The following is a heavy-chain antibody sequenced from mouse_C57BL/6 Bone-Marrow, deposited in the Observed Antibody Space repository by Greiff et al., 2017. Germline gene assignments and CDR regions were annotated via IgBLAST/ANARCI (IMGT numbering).Heavy chain of an antibody. CDR3: ARQPDNCDY. Sequence: VQLKESGGDLVKPGGSLKLSCAASGFTFSSYGMSWVRQTPDRRLEWVATISGGGSYTYYPDSVKGRFTISRDNAKNTLYMQMSSLKSEDTAMYYCARQPDNCDYWGQGTTLTVSS. J-gene: IGHJ2*01. CDR2: ISGGGSYT. CDR1: GFTFSSYG. V-gene: IGHV5-6*01.